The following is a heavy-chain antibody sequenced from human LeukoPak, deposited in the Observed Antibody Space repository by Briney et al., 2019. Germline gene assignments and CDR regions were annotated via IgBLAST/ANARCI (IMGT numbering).Heavy chain of an antibody. CDR2: INANSGNT. D-gene: IGHD3-10*01. V-gene: IGHV1-8*02. J-gene: IGHJ4*02. CDR1: GHTFTGYY. CDR3: ARGRKSGNLLWFGELSYYFDY. Sequence: ASVRVSCKASGHTFTGYYMHWVRQAPGQGLEWMGWINANSGNTGYAQKFQGRVTMTRSTSISTAYMELSSLRSEDTAVYYCARGRKSGNLLWFGELSYYFDYWGQGTLVTVSS.